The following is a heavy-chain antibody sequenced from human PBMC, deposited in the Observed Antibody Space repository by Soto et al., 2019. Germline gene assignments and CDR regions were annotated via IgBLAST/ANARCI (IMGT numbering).Heavy chain of an antibody. CDR1: GFTFNRAW. CDR2: IKSQTDGGTV. V-gene: IGHV3-15*01. CDR3: IIDLPNDIYPYDS. D-gene: IGHD1-1*01. J-gene: IGHJ4*02. Sequence: EVQLVESGGGLVKSGGSFRLSCVASGFTFNRAWMSWVRQAPGKGLEWVGLIKSQTDGGTVEYAAPVKGRFTISRDDSKNTFYLQMDSLKTEDTAVYYCIIDLPNDIYPYDSWGQGTLVTVSS.